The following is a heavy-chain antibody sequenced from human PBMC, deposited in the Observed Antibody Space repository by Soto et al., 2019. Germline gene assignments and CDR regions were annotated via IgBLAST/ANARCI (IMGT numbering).Heavy chain of an antibody. V-gene: IGHV3-53*01. Sequence: EVQLVQSGGGLVKPGGSLRLSCAASGFSITNNYMTWVRQAPGKGLEWVSLIDSGGDTYYADSVKGRFTLSRDISKNILYLQMNSLRAEDTAVYNCARGGSLYYYYGIDVWGQGTTVTVSS. J-gene: IGHJ6*02. D-gene: IGHD3-16*01. CDR1: GFSITNNY. CDR3: ARGGSLYYYYGIDV. CDR2: IDSGGDT.